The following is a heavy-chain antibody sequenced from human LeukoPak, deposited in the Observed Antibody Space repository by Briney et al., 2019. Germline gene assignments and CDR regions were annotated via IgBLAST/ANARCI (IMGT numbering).Heavy chain of an antibody. V-gene: IGHV3-23*01. CDR3: AKAQLLWFGELFSWFDP. D-gene: IGHD3-10*01. CDR1: EFTFNNYA. CDR2: ISGTGGTT. Sequence: GGSLRLSCAGSEFTFNNYAMNWVRQTPGKGLEWVAAISGTGGTTYYADSVKGRFTISRDNSKNTLYLQMNSLRAEDTAVYYCAKAQLLWFGELFSWFDPWGQGTLVTVSS. J-gene: IGHJ5*02.